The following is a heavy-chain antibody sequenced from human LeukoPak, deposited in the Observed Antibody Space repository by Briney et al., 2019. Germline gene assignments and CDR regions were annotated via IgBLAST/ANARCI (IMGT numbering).Heavy chain of an antibody. CDR1: GFTFSSYS. CDR3: ARAYDFWSGYYTYYFDY. D-gene: IGHD3-3*01. CDR2: ISSTSSSI. J-gene: IGHJ4*02. V-gene: IGHV3-21*01. Sequence: GGSLRLSCVASGFTFSSYSMNWVRQAPGKGLKWVSFISSTSSSIYYAESVRGRFTISRDNAKNSLYLQMNSLRAEDTAVYYCARAYDFWSGYYTYYFDYWGQGTLVTVSS.